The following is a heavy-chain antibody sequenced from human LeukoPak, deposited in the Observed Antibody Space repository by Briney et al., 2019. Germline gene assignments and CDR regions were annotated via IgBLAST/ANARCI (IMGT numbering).Heavy chain of an antibody. CDR1: GGSISSYY. J-gene: IGHJ4*02. V-gene: IGHV4-59*08. Sequence: SETLSLTCTVSGGSISSYYWSWIRQPPGKGLEWIGYIYYSGSTNYNPSLKSRVTISVDTSKNQFSLKLSSVTAADTAVYYCARHPHRNSSSWYFDYWGQGTLVTVSS. CDR3: ARHPHRNSSSWYFDY. D-gene: IGHD6-13*01. CDR2: IYYSGST.